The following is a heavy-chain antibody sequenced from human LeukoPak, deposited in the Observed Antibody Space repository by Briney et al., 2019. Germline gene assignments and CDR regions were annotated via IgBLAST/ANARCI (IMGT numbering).Heavy chain of an antibody. CDR3: ARSSGITIFGVVPYYFDY. CDR2: IYYSGST. Sequence: IPSETLSLTCTVSGGSISSYYWSWIRQPPGKGLEWIGYIYYSGSTNYNPSLKSRVTISVDTSKNQFSLKLSSVTAEDTAVYYCARSSGITIFGVVPYYFDYWGQGTLVTVSS. CDR1: GGSISSYY. V-gene: IGHV4-59*01. D-gene: IGHD3-3*01. J-gene: IGHJ4*02.